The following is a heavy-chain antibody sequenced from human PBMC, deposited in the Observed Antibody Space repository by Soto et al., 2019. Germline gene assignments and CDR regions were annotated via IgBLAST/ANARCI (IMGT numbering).Heavy chain of an antibody. D-gene: IGHD6-19*01. CDR2: IRSKAYGGTT. J-gene: IGHJ4*02. Sequence: HPGGSLRLSCTASGFTFGDYAMSWFRQAPGKGLEWVGFIRSKAYGGTTEYAASVKGRFIISRDDSKSVAYLQMNSLKTEDTAVYYCTRDYIAVAATDYWGQGTLVTVSS. V-gene: IGHV3-49*03. CDR1: GFTFGDYA. CDR3: TRDYIAVAATDY.